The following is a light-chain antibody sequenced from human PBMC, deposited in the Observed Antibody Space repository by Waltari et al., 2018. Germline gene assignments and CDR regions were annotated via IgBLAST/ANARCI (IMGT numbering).Light chain of an antibody. V-gene: IGLV3-1*01. J-gene: IGLJ2*01. CDR2: QDS. CDR3: QAWDISTYVV. CDR1: TLGAKS. Sequence: SYELTQPPSVSVSPGQAATITCSGDTLGAKSVSWYQQKPGRSPVLVTYQDSKRPSGIPERFSGSNSGNTATLTISGTQAMDEADYYCQAWDISTYVVFGKGTKLTVL.